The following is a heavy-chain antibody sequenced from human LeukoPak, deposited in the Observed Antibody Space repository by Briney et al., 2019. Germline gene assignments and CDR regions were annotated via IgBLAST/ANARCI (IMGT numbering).Heavy chain of an antibody. CDR1: GYTFTGYY. J-gene: IGHJ4*02. CDR2: INPNSGGT. CDR3: ARVLIHDALFDY. D-gene: IGHD5-18*01. V-gene: IGHV1-2*06. Sequence: ASVKVSCKASGYTFTGYYMHWVRQAPGQGLEWMGRINPNSGGTNYAQKFQGRVTMTRDTSISTAYMGLSRLRSDDTAVYYCARVLIHDALFDYWGQGTLVTVSS.